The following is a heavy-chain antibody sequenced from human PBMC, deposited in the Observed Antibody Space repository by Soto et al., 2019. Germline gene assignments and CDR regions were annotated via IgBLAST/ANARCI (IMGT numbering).Heavy chain of an antibody. CDR1: GFTFSNFA. V-gene: IGHV3-23*01. D-gene: IGHD3-3*01. CDR3: VKTLFGLGCKVDVFDI. J-gene: IGHJ3*02. CDR2: FSGSGGST. Sequence: EVQLLESGGGLVQPGGSLRLSCAASGFTFSNFAMSWVRQAPGKGLEWVSGFSGSGGSTHYADSVKGRFTISRDNSKNPRNLQMKSLGADDTAVYSGVKTLFGLGCKVDVFDIWGQGTMFTVSS.